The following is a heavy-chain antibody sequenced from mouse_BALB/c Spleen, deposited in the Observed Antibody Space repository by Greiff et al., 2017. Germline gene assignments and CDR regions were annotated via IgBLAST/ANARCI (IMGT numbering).Heavy chain of an antibody. J-gene: IGHJ3*01. CDR1: GYAFSSYW. D-gene: IGHD6-1*01. V-gene: IGHV1-80*01. CDR2: IYPGNGDT. CDR3: ARPPAMKTWFAY. Sequence: VQLQQSGAELVRPGSSVKISCKASGYAFSSYWMNWVKQRPGQGLEWIGQIYPGNGDTNNNGKFKGKATLTADKSSSTAYMQLNILKSEDSAVYCCARPPAMKTWFAYWGQGTLVTVSA.